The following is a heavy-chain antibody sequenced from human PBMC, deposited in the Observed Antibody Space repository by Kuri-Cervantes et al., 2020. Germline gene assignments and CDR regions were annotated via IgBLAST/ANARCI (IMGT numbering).Heavy chain of an antibody. D-gene: IGHD6-19*01. J-gene: IGHJ6*02. CDR1: GYTFTSYD. V-gene: IGHV1-8*01. CDR2: MNPNSGNT. CDR3: ARDSSGWENYYYYGMDV. Sequence: ASAKVSCKASGYTFTSYDINWVRQATGQGLEWMGWMNPNSGNTGYAQKFQGRVTMTRNTSISTAYMELSSLRSEDTAVYYCARDSSGWENYYYYGMDVWGQGTTVTVSS.